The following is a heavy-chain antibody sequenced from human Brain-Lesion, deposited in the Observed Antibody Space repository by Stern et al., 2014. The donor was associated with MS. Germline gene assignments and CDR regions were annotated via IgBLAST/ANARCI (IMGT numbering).Heavy chain of an antibody. Sequence: EMQLVESGGDVVKPGGSLRLSCVASGFTFSDYWLTWVRQAPGKGLEWMANINHDGSDTNYVASVHGRVTISSDQAKNSLYLQRNSLRVDDTAVYYCARIDRGNYDFWSGYYDYWFDPWGQGTLVTVSS. V-gene: IGHV3-7*01. D-gene: IGHD3-3*01. J-gene: IGHJ5*02. CDR2: INHDGSDT. CDR3: ARIDRGNYDFWSGYYDYWFDP. CDR1: GFTFSDYW.